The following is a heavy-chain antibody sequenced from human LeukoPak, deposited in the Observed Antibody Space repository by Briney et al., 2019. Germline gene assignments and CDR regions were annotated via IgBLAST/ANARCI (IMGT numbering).Heavy chain of an antibody. J-gene: IGHJ4*02. CDR2: ISSSSSYI. CDR1: GFTFSSYS. Sequence: GGSLRLSCAASGFTFSSYSMNWVRQAPGKGLEWVSSISSSSSYIYYADSVKGRFTISRDNAKNSLYLQMNSLRAEDTAVYYCARDKSSGWYSYYYFDYWGQGTLVTVSS. V-gene: IGHV3-21*01. D-gene: IGHD6-19*01. CDR3: ARDKSSGWYSYYYFDY.